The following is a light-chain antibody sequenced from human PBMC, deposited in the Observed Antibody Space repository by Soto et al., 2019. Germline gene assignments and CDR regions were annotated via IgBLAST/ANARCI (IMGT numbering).Light chain of an antibody. Sequence: EIVLTQSPGTLSLSPGERATLSCRASQSVSSSYLAWYQQKPGQAHRLLIYGASSRATGIPDRFSGSGSGTDFTLTISRLEPEDFAVYYCQQYGKTFGQGTKVDIK. CDR2: GAS. J-gene: IGKJ1*01. CDR1: QSVSSSY. V-gene: IGKV3-20*01. CDR3: QQYGKT.